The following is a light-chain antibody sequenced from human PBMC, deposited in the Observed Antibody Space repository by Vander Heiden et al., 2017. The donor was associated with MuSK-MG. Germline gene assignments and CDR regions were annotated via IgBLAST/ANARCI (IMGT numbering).Light chain of an antibody. V-gene: IGKV1-39*01. CDR2: AAS. CDR3: QQNYSLVS. J-gene: IGKJ4*01. Sequence: DIQMTQSPSSLSASVGDRVSITCRASQSISDFLNWYQHKPGKAPTLLIYAASRWQRGVPSRFSGSGSGTDFTLTISKLQPEDFATYYWQQNYSLVSFGGGTKVEV. CDR1: QSISDF.